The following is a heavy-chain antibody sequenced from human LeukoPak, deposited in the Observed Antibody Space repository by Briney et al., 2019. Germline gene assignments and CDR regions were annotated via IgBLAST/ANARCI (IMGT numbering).Heavy chain of an antibody. CDR2: IYHSGST. J-gene: IGHJ4*02. V-gene: IGHV4-38-2*02. D-gene: IGHD3-3*01. CDR3: ARVGPVITIFGANNYFDY. Sequence: SETLSLTCTVSGYSISSGYYWGWIRQPPGKGLEWIGRIYHSGSTYYNPSLKSRVTISVDTSKNQFSLKLSSVTAADTAVDYCARVGPVITIFGANNYFDYWGQGTLVTVSS. CDR1: GYSISSGYY.